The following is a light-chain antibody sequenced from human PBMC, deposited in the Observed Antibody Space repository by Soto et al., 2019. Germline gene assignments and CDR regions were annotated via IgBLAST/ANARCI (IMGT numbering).Light chain of an antibody. CDR1: SSDIGSYDH. CDR3: ISYTDRQSYL. Sequence: QSSLAQLASVSVSPGQGITISSSGTSSDIGSYDHVAWYQQFPGKSPKLIIYAVSDRPSGVSDRFSGSKSGISASLTISGLQTEDEADYYCISYTDRQSYLFGTGTKVTVL. V-gene: IGLV2-14*03. CDR2: AVS. J-gene: IGLJ1*01.